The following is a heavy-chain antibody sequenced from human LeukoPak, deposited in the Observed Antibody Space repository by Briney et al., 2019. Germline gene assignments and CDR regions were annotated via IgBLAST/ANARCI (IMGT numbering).Heavy chain of an antibody. J-gene: IGHJ4*02. CDR2: INHSGST. Sequence: SETLSLTCAVYGGSFSGYYWSWIRQPPGKGLEWIGEINHSGSTNYNPSLKSRVTISVDTSKNQFSLKLSSVTAADTAVYYCARGRGEMATISTDFDYWGQGTLVTASS. CDR3: ARGRGEMATISTDFDY. V-gene: IGHV4-34*01. CDR1: GGSFSGYY. D-gene: IGHD5-24*01.